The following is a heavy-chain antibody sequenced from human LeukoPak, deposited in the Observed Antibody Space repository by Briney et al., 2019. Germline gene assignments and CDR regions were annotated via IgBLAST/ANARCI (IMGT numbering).Heavy chain of an antibody. D-gene: IGHD3-16*01. Sequence: SESLSLTCTVSGGSISSYYWSWIRQPPGKGLEWVGYIYYSGSTNYNPSLKSRVTISVDTSKNQFSLKLSSVTAADTAVYYCAREGFGAHDAYDMWGQGTMVTVSS. CDR2: IYYSGST. CDR3: AREGFGAHDAYDM. J-gene: IGHJ3*02. V-gene: IGHV4-59*01. CDR1: GGSISSYY.